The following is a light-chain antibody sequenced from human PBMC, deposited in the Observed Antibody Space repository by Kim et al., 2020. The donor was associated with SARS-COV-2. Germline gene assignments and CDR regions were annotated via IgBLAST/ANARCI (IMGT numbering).Light chain of an antibody. V-gene: IGLV1-47*01. CDR2: RNY. J-gene: IGLJ2*01. Sequence: QSVLTQPPSASGTPGQRVTISCSGSSSNIGSNYVYWYQQLPGTAPKLLIYRNYQRPSGVPDRFSGSKSGTSASLAISGLRSEDEADFYCASWDDSLSGVLFGGGTKLTVL. CDR1: SSNIGSNY. CDR3: ASWDDSLSGVL.